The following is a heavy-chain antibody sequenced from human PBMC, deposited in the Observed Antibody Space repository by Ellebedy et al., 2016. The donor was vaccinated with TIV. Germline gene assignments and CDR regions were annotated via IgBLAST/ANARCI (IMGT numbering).Heavy chain of an antibody. Sequence: MPSETLSLTCAVYGGSFSGYYWSWIRQPPGKGLEWIGAIHPSGSTNSHPSLQSRVPISVDTSKNQFSLKLSSVTAADTAVYYCARTLTYYYVLGFDYWGQGTLVTVSS. CDR2: IHPSGST. D-gene: IGHD3-10*02. CDR1: GGSFSGYY. CDR3: ARTLTYYYVLGFDY. V-gene: IGHV4-34*01. J-gene: IGHJ4*02.